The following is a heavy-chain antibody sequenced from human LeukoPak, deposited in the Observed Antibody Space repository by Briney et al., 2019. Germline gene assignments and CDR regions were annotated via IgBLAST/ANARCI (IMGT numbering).Heavy chain of an antibody. CDR2: ISSSGSTI. D-gene: IGHD6-19*01. J-gene: IGHJ4*02. Sequence: SGGSLRLSCAASGFTFSDYYMSWIRQAPGKGLEWVSYISSSGSTIYYADSVKGRFTISRDNAKNSLYLQMNSLRAEDTAVYYCARVERIAVAEFDYWGQGTLVTVSS. V-gene: IGHV3-11*04. CDR3: ARVERIAVAEFDY. CDR1: GFTFSDYY.